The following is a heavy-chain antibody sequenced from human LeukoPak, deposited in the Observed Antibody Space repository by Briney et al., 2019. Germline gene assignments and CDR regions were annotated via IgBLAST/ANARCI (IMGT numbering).Heavy chain of an antibody. Sequence: WGSLRLSCAASGFTFSSYGMHWVRQAPGKGLEWVAFIRYDGSKKYYADSVKGRFTISRDNSKNTLYLQMNSLRAEDTAVYYCAKAGGRDYGDPFGNYWGQGTLVTVSS. J-gene: IGHJ4*02. CDR3: AKAGGRDYGDPFGNY. CDR1: GFTFSSYG. V-gene: IGHV3-30*02. CDR2: IRYDGSKK. D-gene: IGHD4-17*01.